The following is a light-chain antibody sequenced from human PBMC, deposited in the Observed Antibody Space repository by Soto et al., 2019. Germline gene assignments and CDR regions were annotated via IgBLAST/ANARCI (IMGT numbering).Light chain of an antibody. J-gene: IGKJ4*01. V-gene: IGKV1-5*03. Sequence: DMQMTQSPFTLSASLGDRVTIXXRASQSINNWLAWYQQKPGKAPKLXXYKASSLESGVPSRFSGSGSGTEFTLTISSLQPDDFATYYCQQYNTFSALTFGGGTKVDIK. CDR3: QQYNTFSALT. CDR2: KAS. CDR1: QSINNW.